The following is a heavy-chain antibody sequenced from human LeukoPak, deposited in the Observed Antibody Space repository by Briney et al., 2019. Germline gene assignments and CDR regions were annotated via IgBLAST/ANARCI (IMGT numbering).Heavy chain of an antibody. CDR3: APRGDILTGYPYYFDY. CDR1: GFTFSSYA. Sequence: GGSLRLSCAASGFTFSSYAMSWVRQAPGKGLEWVSAISGSGGSTYYADSVKGRFTISRDNSKNTLYLQMNSLRAEDTAVYYCAPRGDILTGYPYYFDYWGQGTLVTVSS. J-gene: IGHJ4*02. V-gene: IGHV3-23*01. D-gene: IGHD3-9*01. CDR2: ISGSGGST.